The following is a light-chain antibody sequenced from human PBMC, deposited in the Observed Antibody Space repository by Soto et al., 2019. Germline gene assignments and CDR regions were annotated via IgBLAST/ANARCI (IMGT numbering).Light chain of an antibody. CDR1: SSDVGSYNL. CDR2: EGS. J-gene: IGLJ2*01. V-gene: IGLV2-23*01. CDR3: CSYAGSSTPVV. Sequence: QSVLTQPASVSGSPGQSITISCTGTSSDVGSYNLVSWYQQHPGKAPKLMIYEGSKRPSGVSNRFSGSKSGNTASLTISGLQAEDEADYYCCSYAGSSTPVVFGGGTKL.